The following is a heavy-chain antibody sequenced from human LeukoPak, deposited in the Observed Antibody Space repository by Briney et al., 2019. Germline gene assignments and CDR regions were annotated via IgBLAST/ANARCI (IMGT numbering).Heavy chain of an antibody. V-gene: IGHV3-23*01. J-gene: IGHJ4*02. CDR1: GFTLSSYA. CDR2: ISGSGGST. CDR3: AKGSALRYFDWLSSSAPFDY. Sequence: GGSLRLSCAASGFTLSSYAMSWVRQPPGKGLAWVSAISGSGGSTYYADSVKGRLTISRDNSKNTLYLQMNSLRAEDTAVYYCAKGSALRYFDWLSSSAPFDYWGQGTLVTVSS. D-gene: IGHD3-9*01.